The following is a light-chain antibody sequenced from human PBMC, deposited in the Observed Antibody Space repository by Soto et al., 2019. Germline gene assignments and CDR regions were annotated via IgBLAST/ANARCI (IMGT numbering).Light chain of an antibody. V-gene: IGKV3-11*01. CDR2: DAS. J-gene: IGKJ1*01. CDR1: QRISGY. CDR3: QQRSNLPWT. Sequence: EMVLTQSPATLSLSPGERATLSCRASQRISGYFAWYQQKPGQAPRLLIYDASNRATGIPVRFSGSGSGADYTLTISSLEPEDFAVYYCQQRSNLPWTFGQGTKV.